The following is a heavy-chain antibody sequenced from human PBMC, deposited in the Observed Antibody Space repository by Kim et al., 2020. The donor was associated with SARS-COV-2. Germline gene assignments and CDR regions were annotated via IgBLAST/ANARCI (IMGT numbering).Heavy chain of an antibody. V-gene: IGHV1-69*13. CDR1: GGTFSSYP. Sequence: SVKVSCKASGGTFSSYPISWVRQAPGQGLEWMGGIIPIFGTANYAQKFQGRVTITADESTSTAYMELSSLRSEDTAVYYCARDLVSGTYYYGMDVWGQGTTVTVSS. J-gene: IGHJ6*02. CDR3: ARDLVSGTYYYGMDV. D-gene: IGHD6-19*01. CDR2: IIPIFGTA.